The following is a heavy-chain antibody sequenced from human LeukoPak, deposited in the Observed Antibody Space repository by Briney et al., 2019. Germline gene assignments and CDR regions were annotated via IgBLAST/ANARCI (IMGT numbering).Heavy chain of an antibody. D-gene: IGHD2-15*01. CDR2: IYHSGST. J-gene: IGHJ1*01. V-gene: IGHV4-38-2*01. CDR3: ARVGDCSGGTCYLEYFQH. CDR1: GYSISSGYY. Sequence: SETLSLTCAVSGYSISSGYYWGWIRPPPGKGLEWIWSIYHSGSTYYNPSLKSRVTISVDTSKNHFSLKLSSVTAADTAVYYCARVGDCSGGTCYLEYFQHWGQGTLVTVSS.